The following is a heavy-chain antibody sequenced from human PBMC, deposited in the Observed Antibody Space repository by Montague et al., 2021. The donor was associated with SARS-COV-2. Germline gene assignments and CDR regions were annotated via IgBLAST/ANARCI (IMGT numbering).Heavy chain of an antibody. Sequence: SLRLSCAASGFTFGSYGMHWVRQAPGKGLEWVAVIWYDGSNKYYADSVKGRFTISRDNSKNTLYLQMNSLRAEDTAVYYCARDSKSYYYGSFFRGGNYFDYWGQGTLVTVSS. CDR2: IWYDGSNK. CDR1: GFTFGSYG. V-gene: IGHV3-33*01. CDR3: ARDSKSYYYGSFFRGGNYFDY. J-gene: IGHJ4*02. D-gene: IGHD3-10*01.